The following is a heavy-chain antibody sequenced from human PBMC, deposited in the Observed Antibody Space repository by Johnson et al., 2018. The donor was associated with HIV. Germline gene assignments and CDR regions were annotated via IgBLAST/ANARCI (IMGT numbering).Heavy chain of an antibody. Sequence: QMQLVESGGGVVQPGRSLRLSCAASGFTFSSYAMHWVRQAPGKGLEWVSVIYSGGSTYYADSVKGRFTISRDNSKNTLYLQMNSLRAEDTAVYYCARSPETGARLWMAFDIWGQGTMVTV. J-gene: IGHJ3*02. D-gene: IGHD1-14*01. V-gene: IGHV3-NL1*01. CDR2: IYSGGST. CDR1: GFTFSSYA. CDR3: ARSPETGARLWMAFDI.